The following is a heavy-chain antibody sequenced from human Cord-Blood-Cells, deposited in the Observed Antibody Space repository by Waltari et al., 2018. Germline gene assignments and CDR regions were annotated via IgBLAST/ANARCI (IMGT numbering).Heavy chain of an antibody. CDR3: ARTVVTSDMYYFDY. J-gene: IGHJ4*02. CDR2: MNPNSGNT. V-gene: IGHV1-8*01. CDR1: GYTFTSYD. D-gene: IGHD2-2*01. Sequence: QVQLVQSGAEVKKPGASVKVSCKASGYTFTSYDINWVRQATGQGLEWMGWMNPNSGNTGDAQKFQGRVTMTRNTSISTAYMELSSLRSEDTAVYYCARTVVTSDMYYFDYWGQGTLVTVSS.